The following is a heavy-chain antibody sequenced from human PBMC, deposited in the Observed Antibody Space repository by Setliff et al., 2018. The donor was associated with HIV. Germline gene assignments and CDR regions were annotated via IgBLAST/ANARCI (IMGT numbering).Heavy chain of an antibody. CDR3: ARSNCGGDCDAFDI. D-gene: IGHD2-21*02. J-gene: IGHJ3*02. CDR1: GFTFSSYW. V-gene: IGHV3-74*01. Sequence: PGGSLRLSCAASGFTFSSYWIHWVRQAPGKGLVWVSRISADGSDTSYADSVKGRFTISRDNAMNSLYLQMNSLRAEDTAVYYCARSNCGGDCDAFDIWGQGTMVTVSS. CDR2: ISADGSDT.